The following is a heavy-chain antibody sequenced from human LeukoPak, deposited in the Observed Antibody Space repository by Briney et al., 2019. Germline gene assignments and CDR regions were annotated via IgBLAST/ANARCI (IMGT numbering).Heavy chain of an antibody. CDR3: ARGDATATTWFDP. J-gene: IGHJ5*02. Sequence: SETLSLTCTVSGGSISSGGYYWSWIRQHPGKGLEWIGYIYYSGSTYYNPSLKSRVTISVDTSKNQFSLKLSSVTAADTAVYYCARGDATATTWFDPWGQETLVTVSS. CDR2: IYYSGST. CDR1: GGSISSGGYY. V-gene: IGHV4-31*03. D-gene: IGHD4-17*01.